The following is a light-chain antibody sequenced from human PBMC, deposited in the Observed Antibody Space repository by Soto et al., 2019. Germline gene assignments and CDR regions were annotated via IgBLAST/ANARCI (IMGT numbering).Light chain of an antibody. J-gene: IGKJ5*01. CDR3: QQSSNWPPIN. CDR2: DAS. V-gene: IGKV3-11*01. Sequence: EIVLTQSPATLSLSPGEVATLSCRASQIVSSYLAWYQQKPGQAPRLLIYDASNRATGIPARFSGSGSGTDFTLTISSLEPEDFAVYYCQQSSNWPPINFGQGTRLEIK. CDR1: QIVSSY.